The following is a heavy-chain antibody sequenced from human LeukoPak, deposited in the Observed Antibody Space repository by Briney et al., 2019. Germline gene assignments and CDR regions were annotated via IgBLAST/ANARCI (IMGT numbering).Heavy chain of an antibody. Sequence: ASVKLSCKSAGYTGTSYDNDWVRQPPGQGLEWMGRIDPSGGSTSYAQKFQGRVTMTRGTSTSTVYMELSSLISEDTAVYCCARNSGSGFDYWGQGTLVTVSS. D-gene: IGHD2-15*01. CDR2: IDPSGGST. CDR1: GYTGTSYD. CDR3: ARNSGSGFDY. V-gene: IGHV1-46*01. J-gene: IGHJ4*02.